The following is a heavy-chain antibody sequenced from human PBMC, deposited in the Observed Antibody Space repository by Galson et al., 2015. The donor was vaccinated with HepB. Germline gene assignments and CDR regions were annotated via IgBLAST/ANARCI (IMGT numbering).Heavy chain of an antibody. CDR2: ISAYNGNT. V-gene: IGHV1-18*01. J-gene: IGHJ4*02. CDR3: ARAKFWSGPRVLADY. D-gene: IGHD3-3*01. CDR1: GYTFTSYG. Sequence: SVKVSCKASGYTFTSYGISWVRQAPGQGLEWMGWISAYNGNTNYAQKLQGRVTMTTDTSTSTAYMELRSLRSDDTAVYYCARAKFWSGPRVLADYWGQGTLVTVSS.